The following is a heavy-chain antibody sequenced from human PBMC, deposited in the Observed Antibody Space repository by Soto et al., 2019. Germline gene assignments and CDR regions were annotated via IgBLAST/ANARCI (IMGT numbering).Heavy chain of an antibody. CDR1: GGTFSSYA. CDR2: IIPIFGTA. D-gene: IGHD3-22*01. V-gene: IGHV1-69*12. CDR3: ARPTRYYYDSSGQSAWFDP. Sequence: QVQLVQSGAEVKKPGSSVKVSCKASGGTFSSYAISWVRQAPGQGLEWMGGIIPIFGTANYAQKFQGRVTITADESTSPAYRELSSLRSEDTAVYYCARPTRYYYDSSGQSAWFDPWGQGTLVTVSS. J-gene: IGHJ5*02.